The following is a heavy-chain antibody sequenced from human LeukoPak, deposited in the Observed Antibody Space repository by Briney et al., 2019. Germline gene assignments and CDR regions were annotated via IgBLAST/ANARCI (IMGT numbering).Heavy chain of an antibody. V-gene: IGHV3-7*01. Sequence: PGGSLRLSRAASGFTFSRFWMTWVRQAPGKGLEWVANIKQDGSEKYYVDSVKGRFTISRDNAKNSLYLQMNSLRAEDTAVYYCAGSGWQVYLDYWGQGTLVTVSS. CDR2: IKQDGSEK. D-gene: IGHD6-19*01. J-gene: IGHJ4*02. CDR3: AGSGWQVYLDY. CDR1: GFTFSRFW.